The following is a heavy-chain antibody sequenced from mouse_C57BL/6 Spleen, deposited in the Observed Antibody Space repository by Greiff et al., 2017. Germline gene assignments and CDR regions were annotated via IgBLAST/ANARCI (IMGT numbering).Heavy chain of an antibody. J-gene: IGHJ2*01. V-gene: IGHV1-53*01. CDR1: GYTFTSYW. D-gene: IGHD2-4*01. Sequence: QVQLQQPGTELVKPGASVKLSCKASGYTFTSYWMHWVKQRPGQGLEWIGNINPSNGGTNYNEKFKSKATLTVDKSYSTAYMQLSSLTSEDSAVYYCARGGLRREYFDYWGQGTTLTVSS. CDR2: INPSNGGT. CDR3: ARGGLRREYFDY.